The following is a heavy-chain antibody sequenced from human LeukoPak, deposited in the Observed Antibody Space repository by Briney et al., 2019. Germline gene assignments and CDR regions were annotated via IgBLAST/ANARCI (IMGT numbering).Heavy chain of an antibody. CDR3: ARPVGGGYYYYYMDV. D-gene: IGHD4-23*01. Sequence: LSLTCAVYGGSFSDYYMSWIRQAPGKGLEWVSYISSSGSTIYYADSVKGRFTISRDNAKSSLYLQMNSLRAEDTAVYYCARPVGGGYYYYYMDVWGKGTTVTVSS. CDR2: ISSSGSTI. J-gene: IGHJ6*03. V-gene: IGHV3-11*04. CDR1: GGSFSDYY.